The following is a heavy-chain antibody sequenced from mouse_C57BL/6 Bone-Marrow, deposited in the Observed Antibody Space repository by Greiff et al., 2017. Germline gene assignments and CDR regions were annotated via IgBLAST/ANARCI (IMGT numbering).Heavy chain of an antibody. Sequence: EVKVVESGGDLVKPGGSLKLSCAASGFTFSSYGMSLVRQTPDKRLEWVATISSGGSYTYYPDSVKGRFTISRDNAKNTLYLQMSSLKYEDTAMYYCARRGGYYVLYYFDYWGQGTTLTVSS. CDR3: ARRGGYYVLYYFDY. CDR2: ISSGGSYT. D-gene: IGHD2-3*01. CDR1: GFTFSSYG. J-gene: IGHJ2*01. V-gene: IGHV5-6*01.